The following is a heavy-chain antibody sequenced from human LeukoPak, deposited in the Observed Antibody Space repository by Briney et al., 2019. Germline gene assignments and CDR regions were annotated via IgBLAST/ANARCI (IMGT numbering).Heavy chain of an antibody. Sequence: SETLSLTCTVSGGSISSSSYYWGWLRQPPGKGLEWIGSIYYSGSTYYNPSLKSRVTISVDTSKNQFSLKLSSVTAADTAVYYCASAYYYDSSGYGSWGQGTLVTVSS. CDR2: IYYSGST. CDR3: ASAYYYDSSGYGS. J-gene: IGHJ5*02. CDR1: GGSISSSSYY. V-gene: IGHV4-39*07. D-gene: IGHD3-22*01.